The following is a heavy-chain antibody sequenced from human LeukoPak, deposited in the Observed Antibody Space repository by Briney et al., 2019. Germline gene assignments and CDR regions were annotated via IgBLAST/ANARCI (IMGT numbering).Heavy chain of an antibody. Sequence: PSETLSLTCAVSGYSIGSGYYWAWIRQPPGKGLEWIGSIYHSGSTYYNPSLKSRVTISVDTSKNQFSLKLSSVTAADTAVYYCARVLVWVGERYYMDVWGKGTTVTISS. CDR3: ARVLVWVGERYYMDV. V-gene: IGHV4-38-2*01. D-gene: IGHD3-10*01. CDR1: GYSIGSGYY. CDR2: IYHSGST. J-gene: IGHJ6*03.